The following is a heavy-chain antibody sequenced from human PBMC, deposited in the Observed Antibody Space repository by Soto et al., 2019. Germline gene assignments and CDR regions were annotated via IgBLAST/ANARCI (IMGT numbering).Heavy chain of an antibody. D-gene: IGHD6-19*01. CDR1: GFTFSSYG. Sequence: QVQLVESGGGMVQPGRSLRLSCAASGFTFSSYGMHWVRQAPGKGLEWVAVISYDGSNKYYADSVKGRFTISRDNSKNTLYLQMNSLRAEDTAVYYCAKSSSGWYGNYYYYGMDVWGQGTTVTVSS. CDR3: AKSSSGWYGNYYYYGMDV. V-gene: IGHV3-30*18. J-gene: IGHJ6*02. CDR2: ISYDGSNK.